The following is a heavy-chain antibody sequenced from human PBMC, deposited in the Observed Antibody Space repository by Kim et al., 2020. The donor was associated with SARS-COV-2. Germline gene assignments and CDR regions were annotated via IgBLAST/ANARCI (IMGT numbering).Heavy chain of an antibody. CDR2: IYYSGST. CDR1: GGSISSGGYY. D-gene: IGHD6-6*01. V-gene: IGHV4-31*03. J-gene: IGHJ4*02. CDR3: ARGAYSSSSYYFDY. Sequence: SETLSLTCTVSGGSISSGGYYWSWIRQHPGKGLEWIGYIYYSGSTYYNPSLKSRVTISVDTSKNQFSLKLSSVTAADTAVYYCARGAYSSSSYYFDYWGQGTLVTVSS.